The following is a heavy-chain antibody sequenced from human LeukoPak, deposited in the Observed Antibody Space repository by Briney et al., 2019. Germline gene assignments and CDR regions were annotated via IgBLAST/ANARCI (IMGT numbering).Heavy chain of an antibody. CDR2: IIPIFGTA. J-gene: IGHJ3*02. V-gene: IGHV1-69*05. Sequence: SVKVSCKASGGTFSSYAISWVRQAPGQGVEWMGRIIPIFGTANYAQKFQGRVTITTDESTSTAYMELSSLRSEDTAVYYCARLALDPEAFDIWGQGTMVTVSS. CDR3: ARLALDPEAFDI. CDR1: GGTFSSYA. D-gene: IGHD1-14*01.